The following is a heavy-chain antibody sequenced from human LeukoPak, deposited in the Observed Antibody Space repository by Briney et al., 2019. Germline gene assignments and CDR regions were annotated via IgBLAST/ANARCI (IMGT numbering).Heavy chain of an antibody. CDR1: GFTFSSYA. CDR3: AKAKGIQLWLHSEIDY. V-gene: IGHV3-23*01. Sequence: PGGSLRLSCAASGFTFSSYAMSWVRQAPGKGLEWVSAISGSGGSTYYADSVKGRFTISRDNSKNTLYLQMSSLRAEDTAVYYCAKAKGIQLWLHSEIDYWGQGTLVTVSS. D-gene: IGHD5-18*01. J-gene: IGHJ4*02. CDR2: ISGSGGST.